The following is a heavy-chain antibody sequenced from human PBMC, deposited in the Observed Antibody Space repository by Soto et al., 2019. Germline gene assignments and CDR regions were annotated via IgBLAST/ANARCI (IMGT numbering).Heavy chain of an antibody. V-gene: IGHV3-48*02. D-gene: IGHD3-3*01. J-gene: IGHJ6*02. CDR1: GFTFSSYS. Sequence: PVGSLRLSCAASGFTFSSYSMNWVRQAPGKGLEWVSYISSSSSTIYYADSVKGRFTISRDNAKNSLYLQMNSLRDEGTAVYYCAMEWSVYYYGMDVWGQGTTVTVSS. CDR2: ISSSSSTI. CDR3: AMEWSVYYYGMDV.